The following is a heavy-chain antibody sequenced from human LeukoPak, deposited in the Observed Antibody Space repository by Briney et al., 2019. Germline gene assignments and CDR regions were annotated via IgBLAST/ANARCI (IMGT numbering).Heavy chain of an antibody. J-gene: IGHJ4*02. Sequence: SQSLSLALTVSGRSISSYYCSSIRHPPRKGLGWIGYIYYSASTNYNPSLKSRVTISVDTSKNQFSLKRSSVTAADTAVYYCARSGDSLDYWGQGTLVTVSS. CDR2: IYYSAST. CDR3: ARSGDSLDY. V-gene: IGHV4-59*01. CDR1: GRSISSYY. D-gene: IGHD3-10*01.